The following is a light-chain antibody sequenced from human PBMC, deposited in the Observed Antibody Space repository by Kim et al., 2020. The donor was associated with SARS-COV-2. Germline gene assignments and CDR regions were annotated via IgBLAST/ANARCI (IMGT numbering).Light chain of an antibody. CDR1: QRISSW. CDR3: QQYDDYPLT. Sequence: ASVGDRGTIPCRASQRISSWLAWYQQKPGKAPKFLIYEASSLESGVPSRFSGSGSGTEFTLAISSLQPDDFATYYCQQYDDYPLTFGGGTKVDIK. CDR2: EAS. J-gene: IGKJ4*01. V-gene: IGKV1-5*03.